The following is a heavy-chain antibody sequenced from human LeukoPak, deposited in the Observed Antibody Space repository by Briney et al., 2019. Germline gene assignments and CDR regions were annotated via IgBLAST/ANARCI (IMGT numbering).Heavy chain of an antibody. CDR3: ARTEDIYPDP. Sequence: SETLSLTCAVYGGSFSGYYWSWIRQPPGKGLEWIGEINHSGSTNYNPSLKSRVTISVDTSKNQFSLKLSSVTAADTAVYYCARTEDIYPDPWGQGTLVTVSS. D-gene: IGHD2-2*02. V-gene: IGHV4-34*01. CDR1: GGSFSGYY. J-gene: IGHJ5*02. CDR2: INHSGST.